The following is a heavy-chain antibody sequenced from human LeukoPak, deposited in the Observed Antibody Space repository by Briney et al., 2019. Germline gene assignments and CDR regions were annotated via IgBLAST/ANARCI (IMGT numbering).Heavy chain of an antibody. D-gene: IGHD5-12*01. CDR2: IYHSGST. Sequence: SETLSLTCTVSGGSISSSNWWSWVRQPPGKGLEWIGEIYHSGSTNYNPSLKSRVTISVDKSKNQFSLKLSSVTAADTAVYYCATLIATSGYEFDYWGQGTLVTVSS. J-gene: IGHJ4*02. CDR1: GGSISSSNW. V-gene: IGHV4-4*02. CDR3: ATLIATSGYEFDY.